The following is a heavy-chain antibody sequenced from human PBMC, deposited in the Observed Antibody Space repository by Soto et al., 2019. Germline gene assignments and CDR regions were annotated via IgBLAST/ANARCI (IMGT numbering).Heavy chain of an antibody. D-gene: IGHD5-12*01. CDR1: GGSISSGGYS. V-gene: IGHV4-30-2*01. J-gene: IGHJ3*02. CDR3: ARDHGDGYNYDAFDI. CDR2: IYHSGST. Sequence: LSLTCDVSGGSISSGGYSWSGIRQPPEKGLEWIGYIYHSGSTYYNQSLKSRVNISVDRSKNQFSLKLSSVTAADTAVYYRARDHGDGYNYDAFDIWGQGTMVT.